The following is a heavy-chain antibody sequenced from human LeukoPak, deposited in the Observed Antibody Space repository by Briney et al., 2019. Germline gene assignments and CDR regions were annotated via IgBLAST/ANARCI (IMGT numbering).Heavy chain of an antibody. J-gene: IGHJ4*02. V-gene: IGHV1-18*01. CDR3: ARDVDIVPTSAFDF. Sequence: ASVKVSCKASGYTFTSYGISWVRQAPGQGLEWMGWISGYNGNTKNAQKLQGRVTMTTDTSTSTAYMELRSLRSDDTALYYCARDVDIVPTSAFDFWGQGALVTVSS. D-gene: IGHD5-12*01. CDR1: GYTFTSYG. CDR2: ISGYNGNT.